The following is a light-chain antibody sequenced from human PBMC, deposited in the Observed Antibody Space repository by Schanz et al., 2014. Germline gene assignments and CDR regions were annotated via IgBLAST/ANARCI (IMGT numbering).Light chain of an antibody. Sequence: QSALTQPASVSGSPGQSITISCTGTSSDVGGYNYVSWYQHHPGKAPKLMIYDVSIRPSGVSDRFSGSKSGNTASLTISGLQAEDEADYYCASYTSSGVLFGGGTKLTVL. V-gene: IGLV2-14*03. CDR1: SSDVGGYNY. J-gene: IGLJ2*01. CDR3: ASYTSSGVL. CDR2: DVS.